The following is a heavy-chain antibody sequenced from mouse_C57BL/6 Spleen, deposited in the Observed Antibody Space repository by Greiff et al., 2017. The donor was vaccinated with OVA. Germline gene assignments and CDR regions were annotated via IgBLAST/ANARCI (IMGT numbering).Heavy chain of an antibody. Sequence: LQQPGAELVRPGSSVKLSCKASGYTFTSYWMDWVKQRPGQGLEWIGNIYPSDSETHYNQKFKDKATLTVDKSSSTAYMQLSSLTSEDSAVYYCAREYDRAMDYWGQGTSVTVSS. CDR2: IYPSDSET. D-gene: IGHD2-14*01. CDR3: AREYDRAMDY. J-gene: IGHJ4*01. V-gene: IGHV1-61*01. CDR1: GYTFTSYW.